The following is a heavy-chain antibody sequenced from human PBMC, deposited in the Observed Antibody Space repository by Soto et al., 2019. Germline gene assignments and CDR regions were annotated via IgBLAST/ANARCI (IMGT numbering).Heavy chain of an antibody. Sequence: QVQLQESGPGLVKPSQTLSLTCTVSGGSISSGGYYWSWIRQHPGKGLEWIGYIYYSGSTYYNPSHKSRVTISVDTSKTQFSLKLSSVTAAATAVYYCASIVSSAHGEFSDWGQGTLVTVSS. V-gene: IGHV4-31*03. CDR2: IYYSGST. CDR1: GGSISSGGYY. D-gene: IGHD3-10*01. CDR3: ASIVSSAHGEFSD. J-gene: IGHJ4*02.